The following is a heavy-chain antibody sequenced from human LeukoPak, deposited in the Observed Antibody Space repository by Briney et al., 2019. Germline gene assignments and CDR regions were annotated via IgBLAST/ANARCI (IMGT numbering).Heavy chain of an antibody. J-gene: IGHJ4*02. V-gene: IGHV3-74*01. CDR3: AKEGFDY. CDR2: INSDGSST. CDR1: GFTFSSYW. Sequence: QSGGSLRLSCAASGFTFSSYWMHWVRQAPGKGLGWVSRINSDGSSTSYADSVKGRFTISRDNSKDTLYLQMNNLRAEDTAVYFCAKEGFDYWGQGTLVTVSS.